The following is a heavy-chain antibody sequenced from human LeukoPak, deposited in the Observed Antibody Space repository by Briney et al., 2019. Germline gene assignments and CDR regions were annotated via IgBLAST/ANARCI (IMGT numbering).Heavy chain of an antibody. D-gene: IGHD3-10*01. Sequence: ASVKVSCKASGYTFTGYYMHWVRQAPGQGLEWMGWINPNSGGTNYAQKFQGRVTMTRDTSISTAYMELSRLRSDDTAVYYCASLGGWFGELFPMCVTSPFDYWGQGTLVTVSS. CDR3: ASLGGWFGELFPMCVTSPFDY. V-gene: IGHV1-2*02. J-gene: IGHJ4*02. CDR1: GYTFTGYY. CDR2: INPNSGGT.